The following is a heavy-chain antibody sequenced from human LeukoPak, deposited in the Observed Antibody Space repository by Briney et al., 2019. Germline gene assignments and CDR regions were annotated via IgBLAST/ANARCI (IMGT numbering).Heavy chain of an antibody. CDR1: GFTFSNYD. CDR2: ISYDGSNK. V-gene: IGHV3-30*18. Sequence: GGSLRLSCAAPGFTFSNYDMHWVRQPPGKGLEWVAVISYDGSNKYYADSVKGRFTISRDNSKSTLFLQMNSLRVEDTSVYYCAKDFPSYDSSAYVGTDWYFDLWGRGTLVTVSS. D-gene: IGHD3-22*01. CDR3: AKDFPSYDSSAYVGTDWYFDL. J-gene: IGHJ2*01.